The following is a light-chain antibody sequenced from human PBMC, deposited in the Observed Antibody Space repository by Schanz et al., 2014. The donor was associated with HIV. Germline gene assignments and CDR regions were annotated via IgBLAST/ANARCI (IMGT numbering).Light chain of an antibody. V-gene: IGKV3-20*01. CDR3: HQYGSSPRT. CDR2: GAS. J-gene: IGKJ1*01. CDR1: QSVSSSY. Sequence: EIVSTQSPGTLSLSPGERATLSCRASQSVSSSYLAWYQQKPGQAPRLLIFGASIRTTGIPDRFSGSGSGTDFTLTITRLEPEDFAVYYCHQYGSSPRTFGQGTKVEI.